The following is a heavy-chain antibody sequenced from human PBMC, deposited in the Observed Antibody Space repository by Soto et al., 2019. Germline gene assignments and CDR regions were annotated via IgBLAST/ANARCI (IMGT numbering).Heavy chain of an antibody. V-gene: IGHV1-18*01. CDR3: ARTIGGDGFPVVDP. D-gene: IGHD3-16*01. Sequence: ASVKVSCKASGYTFTSYGISWVRQAPGQGLEWMGWISAYNGNTNYAQKLQGRVTMTTDTSTSTAYMELRSLRSDDTAVYYCARTIGGDGFPVVDPWGQGTLVTVSS. CDR2: ISAYNGNT. CDR1: GYTFTSYG. J-gene: IGHJ5*02.